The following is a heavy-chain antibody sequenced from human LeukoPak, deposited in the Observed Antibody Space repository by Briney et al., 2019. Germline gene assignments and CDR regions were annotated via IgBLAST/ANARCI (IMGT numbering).Heavy chain of an antibody. CDR2: IIPIFGTA. V-gene: IGHV1-69*05. J-gene: IGHJ4*02. D-gene: IGHD6-6*01. CDR1: GGTFSSYA. CDR3: AREGRSIAAPTS. Sequence: SVKVSCKASGGTFSSYAISWVRQALGQGLEWMGGIIPIFGTANYAQKFQGRVTITTDESTSTAYMELSSLRSEDTAVYYCAREGRSIAAPTSWGQGTLVTVSS.